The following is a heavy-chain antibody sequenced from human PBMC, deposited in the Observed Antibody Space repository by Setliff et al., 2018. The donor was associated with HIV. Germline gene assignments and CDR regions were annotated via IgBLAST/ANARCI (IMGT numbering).Heavy chain of an antibody. CDR3: ARGSYGSVLL. Sequence: SQTLSLTCALSGDSVSSNNAAWNWIRQSPLRGLEWLGRTYYRSKWYFDYAVSVKSRIIINPDTSKNQFSLHLNSVTPEDTAVYYCARGSYGSVLLWGQVTLVTVSS. D-gene: IGHD6-19*01. CDR1: GDSVSSNNAA. J-gene: IGHJ4*02. V-gene: IGHV6-1*01. CDR2: TYYRSKWYF.